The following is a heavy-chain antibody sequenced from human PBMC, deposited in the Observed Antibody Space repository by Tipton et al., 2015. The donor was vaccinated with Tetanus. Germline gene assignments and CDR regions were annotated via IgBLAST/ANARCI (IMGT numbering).Heavy chain of an antibody. CDR1: GYTFTSYD. CDR2: MNPNSGNT. J-gene: IGHJ4*02. V-gene: IGHV1-8*01. D-gene: IGHD6-19*01. Sequence: QSGAEVKKPGASVKVSCKASGYTFTSYDINWVRQATGRGLEWMGWMNPNSGNTGYAQKFQGRVTMTRNTSISTAYMELSSLRSEDTAVYYCARRRGAVANFDYWGQGTLVTVSS. CDR3: ARRRGAVANFDY.